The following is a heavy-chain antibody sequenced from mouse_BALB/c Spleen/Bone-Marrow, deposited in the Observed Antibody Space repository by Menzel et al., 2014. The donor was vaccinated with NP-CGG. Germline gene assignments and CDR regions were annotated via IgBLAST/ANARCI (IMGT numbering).Heavy chain of an antibody. V-gene: IGHV1-26*01. CDR2: VNPNNGGT. J-gene: IGHJ2*01. Sequence: EVQLQQSGPDLVKPGASVKISCKASGYSFTGYYMHWVKQSLGKSLEWIGRVNPNNGGTSFNQKFKGKAIFTVDKSSSAAYMELRSLTSEDSAVYYCTRGGNFITTVVVDFDYWGQGTTLTVSS. CDR3: TRGGNFITTVVVDFDY. CDR1: GYSFTGYY. D-gene: IGHD1-1*01.